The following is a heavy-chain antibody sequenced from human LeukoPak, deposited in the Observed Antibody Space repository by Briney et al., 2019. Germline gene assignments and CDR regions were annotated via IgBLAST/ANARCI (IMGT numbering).Heavy chain of an antibody. CDR3: ARGRRHYGSGSYPVYY. D-gene: IGHD3-10*01. CDR1: GFIFSSYW. CDR2: IKQDGSEK. V-gene: IGHV3-7*03. J-gene: IGHJ4*02. Sequence: GGSLRLSCAASGFIFSSYWMSWVRQAPGKGLEWVANIKQDGSEKYYVDSVKGRFTISRDNAKNSLYLEMNSLRAEDTGVYYCARGRRHYGSGSYPVYYWGQGTLVTVSS.